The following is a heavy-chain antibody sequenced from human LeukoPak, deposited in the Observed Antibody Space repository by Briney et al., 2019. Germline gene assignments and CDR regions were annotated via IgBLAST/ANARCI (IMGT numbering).Heavy chain of an antibody. D-gene: IGHD3-22*01. J-gene: IGHJ4*02. Sequence: GGSLKLSCAASGFTFDDYAMHWVRQTPGKRLEWVSVISGDGGSAYYADSVQGRFTISRDNRKNSVYLQMKSLRTEDTALYSCAKVNGYYDKNGWGQGTLVTVSS. CDR2: ISGDGGSA. CDR1: GFTFDDYA. CDR3: AKVNGYYDKNG. V-gene: IGHV3-43*02.